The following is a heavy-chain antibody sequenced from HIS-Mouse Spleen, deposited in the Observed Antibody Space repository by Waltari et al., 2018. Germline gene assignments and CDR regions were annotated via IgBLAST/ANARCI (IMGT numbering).Heavy chain of an antibody. CDR2: SYCRGTT. CDR1: GGSISSSSYY. Sequence: QLQLQESGPGLVKPSETLSLTCTVSGGSISSSSYYWGWIRQPPGKGLGGIGSSYCRGTTYYNPSLKSRVTISVDTSKTQFSLKLSSVTAADTAVYYCAREIPYSSSWYDWYFDLWGRGTLVTVSS. CDR3: AREIPYSSSWYDWYFDL. V-gene: IGHV4-39*07. J-gene: IGHJ2*01. D-gene: IGHD6-13*01.